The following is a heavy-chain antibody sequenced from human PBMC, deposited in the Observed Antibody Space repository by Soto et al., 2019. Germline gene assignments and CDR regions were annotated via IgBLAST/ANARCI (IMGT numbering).Heavy chain of an antibody. V-gene: IGHV3-7*05. CDR1: GFTFSSYW. D-gene: IGHD3-9*01. J-gene: IGHJ4*02. CDR3: ASEGRYFDGLLSPLRTYYFDS. CDR2: IKQDGSGK. Sequence: EVQLVESGGGLVQPGGSLRLSCAASGFTFSSYWMSWVRQAPGEGLVWVANIKQDGSGKYYVDSVKGRFTISRDNAKNSLDLQINSLRAEDTAVYYCASEGRYFDGLLSPLRTYYFDSWGQGTLVTVSS.